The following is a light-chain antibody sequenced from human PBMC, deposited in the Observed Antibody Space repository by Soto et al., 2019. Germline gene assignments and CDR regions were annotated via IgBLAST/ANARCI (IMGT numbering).Light chain of an antibody. CDR2: SNA. Sequence: QSVLTQPPSASGTPGQRVTISCSGSSSNIGSNTVNWYRQLPGTAPKLLIYSNAARPSGVSDRFSGSRSGTSASLFISGLQSEDEADYYCGAWDDSLNGPVFGGGTQLTVL. V-gene: IGLV1-44*01. CDR1: SSNIGSNT. J-gene: IGLJ7*01. CDR3: GAWDDSLNGPV.